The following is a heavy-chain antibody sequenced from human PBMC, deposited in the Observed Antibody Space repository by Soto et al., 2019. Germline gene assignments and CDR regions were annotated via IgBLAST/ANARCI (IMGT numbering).Heavy chain of an antibody. D-gene: IGHD3-10*01. Sequence: SVKVCCKASGDGFKYYAITWVRQTPRQGLEWMGWISVSNTKYSQKFQGRVTITRDTSASTAYMELSSLRSEDTAVYYCASSSYYYATFDYWGQGTLVTVSS. J-gene: IGHJ4*02. CDR2: ISVSNT. CDR3: ASSSYYYATFDY. V-gene: IGHV1-3*01. CDR1: GDGFKYYA.